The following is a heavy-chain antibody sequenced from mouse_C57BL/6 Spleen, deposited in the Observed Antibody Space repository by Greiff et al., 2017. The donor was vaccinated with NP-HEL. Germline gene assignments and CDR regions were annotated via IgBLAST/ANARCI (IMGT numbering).Heavy chain of an antibody. D-gene: IGHD2-4*01. CDR1: GFSLTSYG. CDR3: AKGSYDYGEAWFAD. CDR2: IWRGGST. J-gene: IGHJ3*01. Sequence: QVQLKESGPGLVQPSQSLSITCTASGFSLTSYGVHWVRQSPGKGLEWLGVIWRGGSTDYNAAFMSRLSIPKDNSKSQFFFKMNSLQADDTAIYYCAKGSYDYGEAWFADWGQGTLVTVSA. V-gene: IGHV2-5*01.